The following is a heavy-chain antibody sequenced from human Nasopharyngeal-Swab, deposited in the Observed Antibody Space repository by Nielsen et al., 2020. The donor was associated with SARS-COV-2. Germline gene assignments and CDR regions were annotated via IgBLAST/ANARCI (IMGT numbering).Heavy chain of an antibody. Sequence: GESLKISCAASGFTFGYYGMHWVRQAPGKGLEWVAVISYDGSKKYYVDSVKGRLTISRDNSKNTLYLQMNSLRAEDTAVYYCARDIGHSSGWYSYYSYGMDVWGQETTVTVSS. D-gene: IGHD6-19*01. CDR2: ISYDGSKK. V-gene: IGHV3-30*03. J-gene: IGHJ6*02. CDR1: GFTFGYYG. CDR3: ARDIGHSSGWYSYYSYGMDV.